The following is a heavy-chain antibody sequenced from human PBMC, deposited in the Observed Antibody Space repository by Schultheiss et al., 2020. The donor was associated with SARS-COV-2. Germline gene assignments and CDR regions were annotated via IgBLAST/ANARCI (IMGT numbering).Heavy chain of an antibody. CDR3: ARHFGRYSGSYYVYY. D-gene: IGHD1-26*01. J-gene: IGHJ4*02. CDR2: IYHSGST. Sequence: SETLSLTCTVSGGSISSYYWSWIRQPPGKGLEWIGSIYHSGSTYYNPSLKSRVTISVDTSKNQFSLKLSSVTAADTAVYYCARHFGRYSGSYYVYYWGQGTLVTVSS. V-gene: IGHV4-59*08. CDR1: GGSISSYY.